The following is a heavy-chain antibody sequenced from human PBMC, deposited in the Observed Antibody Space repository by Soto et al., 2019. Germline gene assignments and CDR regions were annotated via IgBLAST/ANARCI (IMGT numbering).Heavy chain of an antibody. CDR1: GYSLTSCW. D-gene: IGHD3-3*01. Sequence: GESLKISCKGSGYSLTSCWIGWVRQMPGKGLEWMGIIYPGDSDTRYSPSFQGQVTISADKSISTAYLQWSSLKASDTAMYYCARLGGYYDFWSGYPVPPYGMDVWGQGTTVTVSS. V-gene: IGHV5-51*01. CDR3: ARLGGYYDFWSGYPVPPYGMDV. CDR2: IYPGDSDT. J-gene: IGHJ6*02.